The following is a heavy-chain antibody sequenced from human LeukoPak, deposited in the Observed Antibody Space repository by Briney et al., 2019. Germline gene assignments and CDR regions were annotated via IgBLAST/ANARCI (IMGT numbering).Heavy chain of an antibody. J-gene: IGHJ4*02. D-gene: IGHD4-17*01. CDR3: ARASTTVPNLLDY. CDR2: IKGDGSST. CDR1: GFTFSTYW. V-gene: IGHV3-74*01. Sequence: GGSLRLSCAASGFTFSTYWMHWVRQAPGKGLVWVSRIKGDGSSTIYADSVKGRFTISRDNSKNTLYLQTSSLRAEDTAVYYCARASTTVPNLLDYWGQGTLVTVSS.